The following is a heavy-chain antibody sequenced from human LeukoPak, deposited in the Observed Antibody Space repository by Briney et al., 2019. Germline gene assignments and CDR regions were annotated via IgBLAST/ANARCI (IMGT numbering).Heavy chain of an antibody. V-gene: IGHV3-23*01. CDR1: GFTFSSYA. J-gene: IGHJ4*02. CDR2: ISGSDGTT. D-gene: IGHD2-2*01. CDR3: AKPDCSYTDCCRPTY. Sequence: PGGSLRLSCAASGFTFSSYAMNWIRQAPGKGLVWVSAISGSDGTTYYADSVKDRFTISRDNSKNTLYLQMNSLRAEDTAVYYCAKPDCSYTDCCRPTYWGQGTLVTVSS.